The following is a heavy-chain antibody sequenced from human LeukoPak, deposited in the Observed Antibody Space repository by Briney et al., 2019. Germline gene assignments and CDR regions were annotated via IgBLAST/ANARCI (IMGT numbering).Heavy chain of an antibody. J-gene: IGHJ4*02. CDR2: ISGSGGST. D-gene: IGHD6-13*01. V-gene: IGHV3-23*01. CDR1: GFTFSSYA. Sequence: AGGSLRLSCAASGFTFSSYAMSWVRQAPGKGLEWVSAISGSGGSTYYADSVKGRFTISRDNSKNTLYQQMNSLRAEDTAVYYCAKAPTQTQQTVQRWGQGTLVTVSS. CDR3: AKAPTQTQQTVQR.